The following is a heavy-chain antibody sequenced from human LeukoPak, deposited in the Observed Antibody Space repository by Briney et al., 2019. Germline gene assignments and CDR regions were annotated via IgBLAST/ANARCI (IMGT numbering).Heavy chain of an antibody. CDR3: ARVYVDTAMLTDSFDC. J-gene: IGHJ4*02. CDR1: GFTFTNYW. Sequence: GGSLRLSCAASGFTFTNYWMHWVRQGQGKGLVWVSRISTDGSTRHYADSVKGRFTISRDNSKNSLYLQMNSLRAEDTAVYYCARVYVDTAMLTDSFDCWGQGTLVTVSS. V-gene: IGHV3-74*01. CDR2: ISTDGSTR. D-gene: IGHD5-18*01.